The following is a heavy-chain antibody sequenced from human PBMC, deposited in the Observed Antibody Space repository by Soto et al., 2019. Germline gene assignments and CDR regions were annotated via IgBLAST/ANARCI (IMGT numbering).Heavy chain of an antibody. D-gene: IGHD6-19*01. CDR1: GGSISSYY. V-gene: IGHV4-59*01. Sequence: QVQLQESGPGLVKPSETLSLTCTVSGGSISSYYWSWIRQPPGKGLEWIGYIYYSGSTNYNPSLKSRVTISVDTSKNQFSLKLSSVTAADTAVYYCARDVSRIAVADFEIYGMDVWGQGTTVTVSS. J-gene: IGHJ6*02. CDR2: IYYSGST. CDR3: ARDVSRIAVADFEIYGMDV.